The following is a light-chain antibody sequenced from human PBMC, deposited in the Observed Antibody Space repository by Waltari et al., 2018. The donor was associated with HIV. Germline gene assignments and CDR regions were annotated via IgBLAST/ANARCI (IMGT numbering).Light chain of an antibody. CDR3: QQLNEYPWT. J-gene: IGKJ1*01. CDR2: AAS. Sequence: DIQLTQSPSFLSASAGDRVTITCRASQDIRNYLAWYQQKLGKAPKLLIYAASSLQSGVPSRFSGSGSGTQFTLTINSLQPEDFATYHCQQLNEYPWTFGQGTQVEIK. V-gene: IGKV1-9*01. CDR1: QDIRNY.